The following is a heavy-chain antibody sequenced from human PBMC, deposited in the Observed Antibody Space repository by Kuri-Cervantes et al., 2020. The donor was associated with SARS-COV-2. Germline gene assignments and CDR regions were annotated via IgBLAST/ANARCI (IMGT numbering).Heavy chain of an antibody. CDR1: GGSISSGSYY. Sequence: LRLSCTVSGGSISSGSYYWSWIRQPAGKGLEWIGRIYTSGSTNYNPSLKSRVTISVDTSKNQFSLKLSSVTAADTAVYYCARGGRTSNSYYFDYWGQGTLVTVSS. CDR2: IYTSGST. V-gene: IGHV4-61*02. D-gene: IGHD1-1*01. CDR3: ARGGRTSNSYYFDY. J-gene: IGHJ4*02.